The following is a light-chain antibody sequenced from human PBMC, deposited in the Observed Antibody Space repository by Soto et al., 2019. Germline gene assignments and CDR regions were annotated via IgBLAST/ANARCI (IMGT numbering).Light chain of an antibody. V-gene: IGKV1-9*01. J-gene: IGKJ4*01. CDR3: QQLKSYPLS. CDR2: AAS. CDR1: QDISSY. Sequence: DIQLTQSPSFLSASVGDRVTITCRTNQDISSYLAWYQQKPGKAPQLLISAASTLQSGVPSRFIGSGSGTEFTLTISSLQPEDFATYYCQQLKSYPLSFGGGTKVEI.